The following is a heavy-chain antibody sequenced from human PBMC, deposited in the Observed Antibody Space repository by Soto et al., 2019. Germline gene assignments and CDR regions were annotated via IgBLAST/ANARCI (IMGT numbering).Heavy chain of an antibody. CDR1: GGSISSGGYY. V-gene: IGHV4-31*03. D-gene: IGHD5-18*01. Sequence: SETLSLTCTVSGGSISSGGYYWSWIRQHPGKGLEWIGYIYYSGSTYYNPSLKSRVTISVDTSKNQFSLKLSSVTAADTAVYYCARDPIVTAMVTTPYYYGMDVWGQGTTVTVSS. CDR3: ARDPIVTAMVTTPYYYGMDV. J-gene: IGHJ6*02. CDR2: IYYSGST.